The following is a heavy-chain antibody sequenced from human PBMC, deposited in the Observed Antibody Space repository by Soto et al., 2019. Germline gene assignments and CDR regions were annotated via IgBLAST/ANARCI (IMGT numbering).Heavy chain of an antibody. D-gene: IGHD4-4*01. CDR2: IIPIFGTA. J-gene: IGHJ6*02. Sequence: QVQLVQSGAEVKKPGSSVKVSCKASGGTFSSYAISWVRQAPGQGLEWMGGIIPIFGTANYAQKFQGRVTIPADESTGTAYMELSSLGSADTAVYYCARAMTTVPDYYYYGMDVWGQGTTVTVSS. V-gene: IGHV1-69*12. CDR3: ARAMTTVPDYYYYGMDV. CDR1: GGTFSSYA.